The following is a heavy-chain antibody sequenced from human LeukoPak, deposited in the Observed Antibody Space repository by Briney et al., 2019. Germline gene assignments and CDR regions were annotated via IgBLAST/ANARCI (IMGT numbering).Heavy chain of an antibody. V-gene: IGHV1-2*02. Sequence: GASVKVSCKASGYTFSDNYMHWVRQAPGQGLEYMGWIKPNGGYTNYAQKFQGRVTMTRDMSISTAYMELNRLTSDDTAVYFCARGTWFGDSLGTDFWGQGTLVTVSS. J-gene: IGHJ4*02. CDR2: IKPNGGYT. CDR3: ARGTWFGDSLGTDF. CDR1: GYTFSDNY. D-gene: IGHD3-10*01.